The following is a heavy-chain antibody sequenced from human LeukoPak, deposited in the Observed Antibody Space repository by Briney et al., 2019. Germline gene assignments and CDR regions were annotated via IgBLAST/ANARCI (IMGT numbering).Heavy chain of an antibody. J-gene: IGHJ4*02. CDR3: AKDSDYGDYNLDY. CDR2: IWYDGSNK. V-gene: IGHV3-33*06. CDR1: GFTFTNYG. D-gene: IGHD4-17*01. Sequence: PGRSLRLSCAASGFTFTNYGIRWVRQAPGKGLEWVAVIWYDGSNKYYADSVKGRFTISRDNSNNTVYLQMNSLRAEDTAVYYCAKDSDYGDYNLDYWGQGTLVTVSS.